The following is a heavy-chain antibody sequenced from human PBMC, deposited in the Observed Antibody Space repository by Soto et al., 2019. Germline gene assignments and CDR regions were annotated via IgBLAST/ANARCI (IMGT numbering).Heavy chain of an antibody. J-gene: IGHJ5*02. Sequence: GASVKVSCKASGGTFSSYAISWVRQAPGQGLEWMGGIIPIFGTANYAQKFQGRVTITADKSTSTAYMELSSLRSEDTAVYYCARATSYGSGSYYKRSWFDPWGQGTLVTVS. D-gene: IGHD3-10*01. CDR2: IIPIFGTA. CDR1: GGTFSSYA. CDR3: ARATSYGSGSYYKRSWFDP. V-gene: IGHV1-69*06.